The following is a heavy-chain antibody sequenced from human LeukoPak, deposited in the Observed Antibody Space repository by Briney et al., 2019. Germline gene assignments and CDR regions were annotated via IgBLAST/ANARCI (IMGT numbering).Heavy chain of an antibody. Sequence: SETLPLTCAVYGGSFSGYYWSWIRQPPGKGLEWIGEINHSGSTNYNPSLKGRVTISVDTSNNQFSLTLSSVTAADTAVYYCVRDPPAAAGDYWGQGILVTVSS. CDR2: INHSGST. J-gene: IGHJ4*02. CDR3: VRDPPAAAGDY. D-gene: IGHD6-13*01. CDR1: GGSFSGYY. V-gene: IGHV4-34*01.